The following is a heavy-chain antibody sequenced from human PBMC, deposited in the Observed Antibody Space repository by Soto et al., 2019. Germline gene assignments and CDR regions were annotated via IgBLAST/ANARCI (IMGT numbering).Heavy chain of an antibody. CDR1: GFTFSSYG. V-gene: IGHV3-30*18. J-gene: IGHJ4*02. CDR3: AKNGDYGSSGYYYCFDY. Sequence: LRLSCAASGFTFSSYGMHWVRQAPGKGLEWVAVISYDGSNKYYADSVKGRFTISRDNSKNTLYLQMNSLRAEDTAVYYCAKNGDYGSSGYYYCFDYWGQGTLVTVSS. CDR2: ISYDGSNK. D-gene: IGHD3-22*01.